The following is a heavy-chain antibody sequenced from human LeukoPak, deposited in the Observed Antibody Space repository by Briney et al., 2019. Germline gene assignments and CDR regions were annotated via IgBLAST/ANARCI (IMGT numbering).Heavy chain of an antibody. D-gene: IGHD2-15*01. CDR3: ARDLSYCSGGSCYSDYFDY. J-gene: IGHJ4*02. V-gene: IGHV3-21*01. CDR2: IIGSSSYI. CDR1: GXTFSSYS. Sequence: GGSLRLSCAASGXTFSSYSMNWVRQAPGKGREWVSSIIGSSSYIYYADSVKGRFTISRDNAKNSLYLQMNSLRAEDTAVYYCARDLSYCSGGSCYSDYFDYWGQGTLVTVSS.